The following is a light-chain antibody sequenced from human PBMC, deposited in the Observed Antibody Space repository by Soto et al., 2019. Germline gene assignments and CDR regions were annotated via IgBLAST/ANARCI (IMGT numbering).Light chain of an antibody. Sequence: EIVLTQSPATLSLSPGERATLSCRASQSVSSYLAWYQQKPGQAPRLLIYDASNRATGIPARFSGSGSGTYLTLTISSLEPEDFAVYYCQQRSNWPPWTFGQGTKVEIK. J-gene: IGKJ1*01. CDR2: DAS. CDR3: QQRSNWPPWT. CDR1: QSVSSY. V-gene: IGKV3-11*01.